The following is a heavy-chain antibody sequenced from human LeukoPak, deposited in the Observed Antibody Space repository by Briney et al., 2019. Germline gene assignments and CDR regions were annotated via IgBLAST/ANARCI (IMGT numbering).Heavy chain of an antibody. D-gene: IGHD3-9*01. CDR3: ARGLSGSITIFQDYYYMDV. V-gene: IGHV1-18*01. CDR2: ISAYNGNT. Sequence: GASVKVSCKASGYTFTSYGISWVRQAPGQGLEWMGWISAYNGNTNYAQKLQGRVTMTTDTSTSTAYMELRSLRSDDTAVYYCARGLSGSITIFQDYYYMDVWGKGTTVTISS. J-gene: IGHJ6*03. CDR1: GYTFTSYG.